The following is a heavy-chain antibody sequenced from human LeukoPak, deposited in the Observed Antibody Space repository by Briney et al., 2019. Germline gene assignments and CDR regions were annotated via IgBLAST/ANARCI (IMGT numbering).Heavy chain of an antibody. CDR2: IYPDDSET. Sequence: GESLKISCKGSGYSFNTYWIGWVRQMPGEGLELMGIIYPDDSETRYRPSFQGQVTISADMSISTAYLQWSSLKASDTAIYYCARHTRYSSSSRVFEYWGQGTLVTVSS. J-gene: IGHJ4*02. V-gene: IGHV5-51*01. D-gene: IGHD4-11*01. CDR1: GYSFNTYW. CDR3: ARHTRYSSSSRVFEY.